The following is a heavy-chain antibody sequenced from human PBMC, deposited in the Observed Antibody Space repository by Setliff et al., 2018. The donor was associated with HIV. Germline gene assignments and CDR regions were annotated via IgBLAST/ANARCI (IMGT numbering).Heavy chain of an antibody. D-gene: IGHD2-21*02. CDR3: ARQGAVTGHSFDY. CDR1: GGSIRPCY. CDR2: IYYTGST. V-gene: IGHV4-59*08. J-gene: IGHJ4*02. Sequence: PSETLSLTCTVSGGSIRPCYWSWIRQPPGGGLEWLGYIYYTGSTNHNPSLKSRVTISGDTSKNHFSLKLSSVTAADTAVYYCARQGAVTGHSFDYWGQGALVTVSS.